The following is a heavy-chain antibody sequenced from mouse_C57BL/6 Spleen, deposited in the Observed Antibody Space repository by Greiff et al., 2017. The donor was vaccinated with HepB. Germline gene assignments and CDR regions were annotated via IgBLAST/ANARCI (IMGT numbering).Heavy chain of an antibody. CDR2: IDPEDGET. CDR1: GFNIKDYY. V-gene: IGHV14-2*01. Sequence: VQLQQSGAELVKPGASVKLSCTASGFNIKDYYMHWVKQRTEQGLEWIGRIDPEDGETKYDPKFQGKATITADTSSTTAYLQLSSLTSEDTAVYYCARGAYGSSYSFDYWGQGTTLTVSS. D-gene: IGHD1-1*01. CDR3: ARGAYGSSYSFDY. J-gene: IGHJ2*01.